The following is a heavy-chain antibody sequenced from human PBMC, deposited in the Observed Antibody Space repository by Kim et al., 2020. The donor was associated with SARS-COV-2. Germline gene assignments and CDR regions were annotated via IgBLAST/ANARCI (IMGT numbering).Heavy chain of an antibody. D-gene: IGHD2-2*01. CDR3: ARVIKGVPAAQYYYYGMDV. CDR1: GGTFSSYA. J-gene: IGHJ6*02. CDR2: IIPIFGTA. Sequence: SVKVSCKASGGTFSSYAISWVRQAPGQGLEWMGGIIPIFGTANYAQKFQGRVTITADESTSTAYMELSSLRSEDTAVYYCARVIKGVPAAQYYYYGMDVWGQGTTVTVSS. V-gene: IGHV1-69*13.